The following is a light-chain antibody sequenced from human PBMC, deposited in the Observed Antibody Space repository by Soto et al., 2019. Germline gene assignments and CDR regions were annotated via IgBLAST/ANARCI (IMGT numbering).Light chain of an antibody. CDR2: LGS. CDR3: MQPLQSWT. Sequence: DIVMTQSPLSLAVTPGEPASISCRSSQILLHSNGYNYLDWYLQKPGQSPQLLIYLGSNRASGVPDRFSGSGSGTDFTLKISRVGAEDVGVYYCMQPLQSWTVGNGNKVDI. V-gene: IGKV2-28*01. CDR1: QILLHSNGYNY. J-gene: IGKJ1*01.